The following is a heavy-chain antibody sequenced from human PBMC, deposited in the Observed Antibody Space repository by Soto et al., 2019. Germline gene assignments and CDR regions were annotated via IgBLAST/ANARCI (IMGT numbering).Heavy chain of an antibody. V-gene: IGHV6-1*01. D-gene: IGHD6-19*01. CDR2: TYYRSKWYN. CDR1: WDSVSSNSAA. J-gene: IGHJ6*02. CDR3: ARDWGSGWYYYGRDV. Sequence: PWQTLSLTCAISWDSVSSNSAAWSWIRQSPSRGLEWLGRTYYRSKWYNDYAVSVQSRITINPDTSKNQFSLELKSVTPEETAVYYCARDWGSGWYYYGRDVWGQGTTVTVSS.